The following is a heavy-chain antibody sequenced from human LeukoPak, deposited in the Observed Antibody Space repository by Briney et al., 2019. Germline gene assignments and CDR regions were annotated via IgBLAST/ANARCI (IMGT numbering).Heavy chain of an antibody. CDR3: ISDLCGRDDQ. Sequence: HPGGSLRLSCAASGFTFSSYWMPSVRQAPGKGLEWVSRMDPDGRTIDYADSVKGRFTISRDNANDTLYLQLSRLRDEDTAVYYGISDLCGRDDQWGRGTLVTVSS. CDR1: GFTFSSYW. CDR2: MDPDGRTI. D-gene: IGHD1-1*01. V-gene: IGHV3-74*01. J-gene: IGHJ5*02.